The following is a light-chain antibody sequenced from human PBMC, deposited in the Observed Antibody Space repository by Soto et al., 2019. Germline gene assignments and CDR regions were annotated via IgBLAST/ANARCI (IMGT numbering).Light chain of an antibody. CDR3: KQYNSYST. J-gene: IGKJ1*01. V-gene: IGKV1-5*01. CDR2: DAS. Sequence: IRVTQFPASLSAALGDRISITCRASQSISSWLAWYQQKPGKAPKLLIYDASSVESGVPSRFSGSGSGTECTLTISSLHPDDFATYYCKQYNSYSTFGQGTKVDIK. CDR1: QSISSW.